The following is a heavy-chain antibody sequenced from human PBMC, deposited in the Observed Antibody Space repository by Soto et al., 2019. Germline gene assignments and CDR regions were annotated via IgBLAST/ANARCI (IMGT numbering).Heavy chain of an antibody. Sequence: QVQLVGSGGGVVQPGRSLRLSCAASGFTFISYAMHWVRQAPGKGLAWVAVISFDGSTEYYADSVKGRFTISRDNSKNTVYLQMNSLRSEDTAVYYCARSRHGSGSYTHFYYGLDVWGQGTTVTVSS. CDR2: ISFDGSTE. V-gene: IGHV3-30-3*01. J-gene: IGHJ6*02. CDR3: ARSRHGSGSYTHFYYGLDV. D-gene: IGHD3-10*01. CDR1: GFTFISYA.